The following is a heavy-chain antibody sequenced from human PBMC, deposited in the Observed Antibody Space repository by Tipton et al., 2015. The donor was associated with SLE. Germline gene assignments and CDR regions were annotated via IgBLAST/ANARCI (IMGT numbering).Heavy chain of an antibody. J-gene: IGHJ4*02. CDR2: ISYSGYT. Sequence: LRLSCTVSAGSISSYYWSWIRQPPGKGLEWIGYISYSGYTNYNPSLKSRLTISLDTSKNQFSLRLTSVVAADTAVYYCARTFYYDSNGYYSALDYWGQGTLVTVSS. CDR1: AGSISSYY. V-gene: IGHV4-59*01. CDR3: ARTFYYDSNGYYSALDY. D-gene: IGHD3-22*01.